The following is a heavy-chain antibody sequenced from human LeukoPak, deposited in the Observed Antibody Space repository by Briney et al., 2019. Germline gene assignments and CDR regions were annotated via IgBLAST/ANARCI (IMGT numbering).Heavy chain of an antibody. D-gene: IGHD4-17*01. CDR3: TRMTTGHDY. CDR1: GVSFNDYY. J-gene: IGHJ4*02. Sequence: SETLSLTCAVSGVSFNDYYWSWVRQTQGKGLEWIGEINHSGYTNDSPSLKSRVTLSIDTSRKQFSLNLRSVTVADSGIYYCTRMTTGHDYWGQGTLVTVSS. V-gene: IGHV4-34*01. CDR2: INHSGYT.